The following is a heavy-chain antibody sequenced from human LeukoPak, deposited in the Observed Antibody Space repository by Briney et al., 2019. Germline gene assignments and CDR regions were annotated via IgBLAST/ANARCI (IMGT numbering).Heavy chain of an antibody. J-gene: IGHJ4*02. D-gene: IGHD3-16*01. CDR1: GITVSSNY. V-gene: IGHV3-53*01. CDR2: IYSGGST. CDR3: ARLVSGSLDY. Sequence: PGGSLRLSCAASGITVSSNYMSWVRQGPGQGLECVSVIYSGGSTYYADSVKGRFTISRDNSKNTVYLQMNSLRAEDTAVYYCARLVSGSLDYWGQGTLVTVSS.